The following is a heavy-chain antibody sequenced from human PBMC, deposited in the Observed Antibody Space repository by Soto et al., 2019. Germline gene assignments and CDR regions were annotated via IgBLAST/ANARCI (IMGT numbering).Heavy chain of an antibody. V-gene: IGHV6-1*01. J-gene: IGHJ6*02. CDR1: GDSVSSNSAA. CDR3: ARVQNEGDYYYYGMDV. D-gene: IGHD1-1*01. Sequence: SQALSLTCVISGDSVSSNSAAWNWIRQSPSRGLEWLGRTYYRSKWYNDYAVSVKGRITINPDTSKNQFSLQLNSVTPEDTAVYYCARVQNEGDYYYYGMDVWGQGTTVTVSS. CDR2: TYYRSKWYN.